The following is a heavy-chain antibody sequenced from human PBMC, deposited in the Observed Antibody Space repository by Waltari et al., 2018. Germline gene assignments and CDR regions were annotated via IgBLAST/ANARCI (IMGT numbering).Heavy chain of an antibody. J-gene: IGHJ6*03. CDR1: GGTFSSYA. D-gene: IGHD1-7*01. Sequence: QVQLVQSGAEVKKPGSSVKVSCKASGGTFSSYATSWVRQAPGQGLEWMGGIFPIFGIANYAQKFQGRVTITADESTNTAYMELSSLRSEDTAVYYCARSPLGITGTTFDYYYMDVWGKGTTVTVSS. V-gene: IGHV1-69*12. CDR3: ARSPLGITGTTFDYYYMDV. CDR2: IFPIFGIA.